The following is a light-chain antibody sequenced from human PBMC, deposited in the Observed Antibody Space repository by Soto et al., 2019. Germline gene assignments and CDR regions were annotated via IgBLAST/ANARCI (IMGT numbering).Light chain of an antibody. CDR3: QSYDSSLSGVV. CDR1: SSNIGAGYD. V-gene: IGLV1-40*01. Sequence: QSVLTQPPSVSGAPGQRVTISCTGSSSNIGAGYDVHWYQQLPGTAPKLLIYGNSNRPSGVPDRFSGSKSGTSASLAITGFQAEDEADYYCQSYDSSLSGVVVCGGTKLTVL. CDR2: GNS. J-gene: IGLJ2*01.